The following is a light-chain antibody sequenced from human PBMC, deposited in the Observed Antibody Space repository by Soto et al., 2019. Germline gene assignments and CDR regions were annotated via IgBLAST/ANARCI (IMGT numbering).Light chain of an antibody. CDR1: SGGITTNA. J-gene: IGLJ2*01. CDR2: EDN. Sequence: NFMLTQPHSVSESPGKTVTISCTRSSGGITTNAVQWYQQRPGSAPTIVIYEDNQRPSEVPDRFSGSIDFSSNSASLTISGLKTEDEADYYCQSYDSSGVVFGGGTKRTVL. CDR3: QSYDSSGVV. V-gene: IGLV6-57*04.